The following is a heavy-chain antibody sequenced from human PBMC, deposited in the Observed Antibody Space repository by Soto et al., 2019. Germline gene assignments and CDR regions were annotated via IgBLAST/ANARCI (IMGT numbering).Heavy chain of an antibody. D-gene: IGHD2-2*01. J-gene: IGHJ6*03. CDR2: TSASGGST. CDR1: GFTFSSYA. V-gene: IGHV3-23*01. CDR3: AKDDVQGVVPAATAQYYYSYYMYG. Sequence: EVQLLESGGGLVQPGGSLRLSCAASGFTFSSYAMSWVGQAAGKGLEWVSATSASGGSTYYADSEKGRFTISRYSSKKKLYLQMTSVRAEDKAVYYCAKDDVQGVVPAATAQYYYSYYMYGWCQGTTVTV.